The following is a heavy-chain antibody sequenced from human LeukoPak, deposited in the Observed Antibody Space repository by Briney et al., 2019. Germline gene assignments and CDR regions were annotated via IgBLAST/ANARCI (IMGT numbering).Heavy chain of an antibody. V-gene: IGHV1-2*02. D-gene: IGHD3-9*01. J-gene: IGHJ4*02. CDR3: ARSPHILPGENFDY. CDR2: INPNSGGT. Sequence: GSVKVSCKASGYTFTGYYMHWVRQAPGQGLEWMGWINPNSGGTNYAQKFQDRVTMTRDTSISTDYMELSRLRSADTAVYYCARSPHILPGENFDYWGQGTLVTVSS. CDR1: GYTFTGYY.